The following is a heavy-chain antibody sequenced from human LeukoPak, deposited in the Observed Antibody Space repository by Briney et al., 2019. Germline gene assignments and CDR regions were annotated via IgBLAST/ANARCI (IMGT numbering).Heavy chain of an antibody. Sequence: ASVKVSRKASGYTFTSYGISWVRQAPGQGLEWMGWISAYNGNTNYAQKLQGRVTMTTDTSTSTAYMELRSLRSDDTAVYYCARDSSIAAAGLPFDYWGQGTLVTVSS. J-gene: IGHJ4*02. V-gene: IGHV1-18*01. CDR1: GYTFTSYG. CDR2: ISAYNGNT. CDR3: ARDSSIAAAGLPFDY. D-gene: IGHD6-13*01.